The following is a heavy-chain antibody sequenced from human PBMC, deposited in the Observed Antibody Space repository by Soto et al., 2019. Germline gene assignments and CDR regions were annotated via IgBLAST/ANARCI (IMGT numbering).Heavy chain of an antibody. CDR3: TRGADGFDY. V-gene: IGHV3-23*01. D-gene: IGHD3-16*01. J-gene: IGHJ4*02. CDR1: GFTFSSYA. Sequence: TGGSLRLSCAASGFTFSSYAMSWVRQAPGKGLEWVSAISGSGGSTYYADSVKGRFIMSRENAKNSLYLQMNSLRAGDTAVYYCTRGADGFDYWGQGTLVTVSS. CDR2: ISGSGGST.